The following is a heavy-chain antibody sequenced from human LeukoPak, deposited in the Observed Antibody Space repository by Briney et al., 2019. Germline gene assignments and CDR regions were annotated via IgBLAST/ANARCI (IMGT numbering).Heavy chain of an antibody. CDR2: INPNSGGT. D-gene: IGHD3-22*01. J-gene: IGHJ3*02. CDR1: GNIFTSCY. V-gene: IGHV1-2*02. Sequence: GASVKVSCKASGNIFTSCYMHWVRQAPGQGLEWMGWINPNSGGTNYAQKFQGRVTMTRDTSISTAYMELSRLRSDDTAVYYCARFPHYYDSSGYYKNAFDIWGQGTMVTVSS. CDR3: ARFPHYYDSSGYYKNAFDI.